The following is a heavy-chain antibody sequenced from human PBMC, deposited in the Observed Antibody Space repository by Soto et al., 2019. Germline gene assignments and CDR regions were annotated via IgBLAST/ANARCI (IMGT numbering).Heavy chain of an antibody. J-gene: IGHJ6*02. D-gene: IGHD5-18*01. V-gene: IGHV3-43*01. CDR2: ISWDGGST. CDR1: GFTFDDYT. Sequence: EVQLVESGGVVVQPGGSLRLSCAASGFTFDDYTMHWVRQAPGKGLEWVSLISWDGGSTYYADSVKGRFTIFRDNSKNSLYLQMNSLRTEDTALYYCAAPSRYSLYGMDVWGQGTTVTVSS. CDR3: AAPSRYSLYGMDV.